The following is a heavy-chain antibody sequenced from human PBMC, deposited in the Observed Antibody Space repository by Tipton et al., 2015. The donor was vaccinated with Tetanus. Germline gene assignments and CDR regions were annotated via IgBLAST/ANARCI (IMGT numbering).Heavy chain of an antibody. Sequence: LRLSCTVSGGSLNTFYWNWIRQPAGEGLEWIGRVYSSGSTNYNPSLKSRVTMSIDASKNQFSLELTSVTAADTAVYYCARDFRERSGTYYSYYYTMDVWGQGTTVTVSS. CDR2: VYSSGST. J-gene: IGHJ6*02. D-gene: IGHD1-26*01. V-gene: IGHV4-4*07. CDR3: ARDFRERSGTYYSYYYTMDV. CDR1: GGSLNTFY.